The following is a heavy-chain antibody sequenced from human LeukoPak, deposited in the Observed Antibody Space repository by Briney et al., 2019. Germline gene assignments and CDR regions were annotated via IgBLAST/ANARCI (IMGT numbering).Heavy chain of an antibody. Sequence: PGGSLRLSCAASGFTFSTYGMHWVRQAPGKGLEWVGFIRYDGSNKYYADSVKGRFTISRDNSKNTLYLQMNSLRAEDTAVYFCAKDKDPWKSTSISDFDYWGQGTLVTVSS. CDR2: IRYDGSNK. CDR3: AKDKDPWKSTSISDFDY. J-gene: IGHJ4*02. D-gene: IGHD1-1*01. V-gene: IGHV3-30*02. CDR1: GFTFSTYG.